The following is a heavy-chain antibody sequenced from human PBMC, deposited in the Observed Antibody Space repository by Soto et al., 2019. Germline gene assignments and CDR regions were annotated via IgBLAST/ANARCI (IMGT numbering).Heavy chain of an antibody. V-gene: IGHV1-18*01. CDR3: ARDGQPTSAVYYYGMDV. D-gene: IGHD6-13*01. Sequence: QVQLVQSGAEVKKPGASVKVSCKASGYTFTSYGISWVRQAPGQGLEWMGWISAYNGNTNYAQKLQGRVTMTTDTSXSXDYMELRSLRSDDTAVYYCARDGQPTSAVYYYGMDVWGQGTTVTVSS. CDR2: ISAYNGNT. CDR1: GYTFTSYG. J-gene: IGHJ6*02.